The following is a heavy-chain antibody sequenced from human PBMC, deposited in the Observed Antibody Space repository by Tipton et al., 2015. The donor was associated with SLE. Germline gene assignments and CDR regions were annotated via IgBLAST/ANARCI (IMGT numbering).Heavy chain of an antibody. CDR1: GFTFSSYG. CDR3: ARGDTMVRGVSYYFDY. CDR2: IRYDGSNK. D-gene: IGHD3-10*01. V-gene: IGHV3-30*02. J-gene: IGHJ4*02. Sequence: SLRLSCAASGFTFSSYGMHWVRQAPGKGLEWVAFIRYDGSNKYYADSVKGRFTISRDNSKNTLYLQMNSLRAEDTAVYYCARGDTMVRGVSYYFDYWGQGTLVTVSS.